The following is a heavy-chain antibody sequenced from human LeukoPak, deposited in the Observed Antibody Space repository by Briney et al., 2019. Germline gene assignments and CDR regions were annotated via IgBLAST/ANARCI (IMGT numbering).Heavy chain of an antibody. CDR2: IYHSGTT. Sequence: PSETLSLTCAVYGGSFSGYYWSWIRQPPGKGLEWIATIYHSGTTHYNPSLRSRVTISLQSSDNQVSLRMTYLNAADTAIYYCARGGAGFGVVINWFDSWGQGAPVTVSS. J-gene: IGHJ5*01. V-gene: IGHV4-34*01. CDR1: GGSFSGYY. CDR3: ARGGAGFGVVINWFDS. D-gene: IGHD3-3*01.